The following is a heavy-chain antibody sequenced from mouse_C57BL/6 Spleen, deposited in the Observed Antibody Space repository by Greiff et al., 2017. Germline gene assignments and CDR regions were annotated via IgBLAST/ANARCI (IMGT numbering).Heavy chain of an antibody. V-gene: IGHV1-7*01. Sequence: VQVVESGAELAKPGASVKLSCKASGYTFTSYWMHWVKQRPGQGLEWIGYINPSSGYTKYNQKFKDKATLTADKSSSTAYMQLSSLTYEDSAVYYCVRHDAWAMDYWGQGTSVTVSS. CDR2: INPSSGYT. CDR1: GYTFTSYW. D-gene: IGHD2-3*01. J-gene: IGHJ4*01. CDR3: VRHDAWAMDY.